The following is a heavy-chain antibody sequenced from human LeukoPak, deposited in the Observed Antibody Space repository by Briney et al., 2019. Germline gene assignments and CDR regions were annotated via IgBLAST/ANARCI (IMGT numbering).Heavy chain of an antibody. D-gene: IGHD3-3*01. CDR1: GVSISSSSYY. CDR2: IYYSGST. Sequence: SETLSLTCTVSGVSISSSSYYWGWIRQPPGKGLEWIGSIYYSGSTYYNPSLKSRVTISVDTSKNQFSLKLSSVTAADTAVYYCTKATYKDFLSGRRGAFEFWGQGTKVIVSS. J-gene: IGHJ3*01. CDR3: TKATYKDFLSGRRGAFEF. V-gene: IGHV4-39*01.